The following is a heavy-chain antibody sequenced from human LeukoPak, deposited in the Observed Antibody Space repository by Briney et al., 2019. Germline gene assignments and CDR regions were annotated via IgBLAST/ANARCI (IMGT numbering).Heavy chain of an antibody. V-gene: IGHV3-74*01. CDR1: GFTFSSYW. CDR3: ATGSGHAFDI. J-gene: IGHJ3*02. CDR2: IHSGGSST. D-gene: IGHD2-15*01. Sequence: GGSLRLSCAASGFTFSSYWMHWIRQAPGKGLVWVSRIHSGGSSTGYADSVKGRFTISRDNAKNTPYLQMNSLRAEDTAVYYCATGSGHAFDIWGQGTMVTVSS.